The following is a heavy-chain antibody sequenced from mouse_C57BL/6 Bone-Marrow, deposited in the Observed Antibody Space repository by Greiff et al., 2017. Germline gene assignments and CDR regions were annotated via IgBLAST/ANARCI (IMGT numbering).Heavy chain of an antibody. J-gene: IGHJ1*03. CDR1: GFTFSSYG. CDR2: ISSGGSYT. Sequence: EVQLMESGGDLVKPGGSLKLSCAASGFTFSSYGMSWVRQTPDKRLEWVATISSGGSYTYYPDSVKGRFTISRDNAKNTLYLQMSSLKSEDTAMYYCARHAIYYDYDGYFDVWGTGTTVTVSS. D-gene: IGHD2-4*01. V-gene: IGHV5-6*01. CDR3: ARHAIYYDYDGYFDV.